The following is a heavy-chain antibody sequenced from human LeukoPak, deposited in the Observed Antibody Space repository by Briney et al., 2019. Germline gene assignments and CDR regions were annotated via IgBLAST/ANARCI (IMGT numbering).Heavy chain of an antibody. V-gene: IGHV1-69*01. D-gene: IGHD3-3*01. J-gene: IGHJ3*02. CDR2: LIPIFGTA. Sequence: SSVKVSCKASGGTFSRYAISWVRQAPGQTLQWLGGLIPIFGTANYAQKFQGRVTITADESTSTAYMELSSLRSEDTAVYYCARMYYDFWSGSGLDIWGQGTMVTVSS. CDR3: ARMYYDFWSGSGLDI. CDR1: GGTFSRYA.